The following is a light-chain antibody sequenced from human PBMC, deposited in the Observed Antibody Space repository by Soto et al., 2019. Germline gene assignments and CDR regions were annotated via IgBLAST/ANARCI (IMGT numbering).Light chain of an antibody. CDR2: AAS. CDR3: QQSYSTLYT. V-gene: IGKV1-39*01. Sequence: DLQMTQSPSSLSASVGDRVTITCRASQSINSYLNWYQQKPGKAPNLLIYAASSLQSGVPSRFSGSGSGTDFTLTISSLQPEDFATYYCQQSYSTLYTFGQGTKLEIK. J-gene: IGKJ2*01. CDR1: QSINSY.